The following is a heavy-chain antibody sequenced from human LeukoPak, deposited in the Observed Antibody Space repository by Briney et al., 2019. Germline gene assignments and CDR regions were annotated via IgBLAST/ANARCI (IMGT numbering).Heavy chain of an antibody. CDR3: ARIAMAGIEDGFDI. CDR2: ISSSGSTI. D-gene: IGHD6-19*01. V-gene: IGHV3-48*03. J-gene: IGHJ3*02. CDR1: GFTFSSYE. Sequence: PGGSLRLSCAASGFTFSSYEMNWVRQAPGKGLEWVSYISSSGSTIYYADSVKGRFTISRDNAKNSLYLQMNSLRAEDTALYYCARIAMAGIEDGFDIWGQGTMVTVSS.